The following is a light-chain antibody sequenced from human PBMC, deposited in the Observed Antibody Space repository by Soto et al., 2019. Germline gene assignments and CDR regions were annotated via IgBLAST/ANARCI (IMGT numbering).Light chain of an antibody. Sequence: EIVLTQSPGTLSLSPRERASLSCRASQSVTSSYLAWYQQKPGQAPRLLIYVASNRATGIPDRFSGSGSGTDFTLTINRLEPEDFAVYYCQQYGSSPWTFGQGTKVEIK. V-gene: IGKV3-20*01. CDR3: QQYGSSPWT. J-gene: IGKJ1*01. CDR1: QSVTSSY. CDR2: VAS.